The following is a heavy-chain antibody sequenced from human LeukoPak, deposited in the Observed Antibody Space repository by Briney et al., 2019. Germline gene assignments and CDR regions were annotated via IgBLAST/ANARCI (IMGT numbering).Heavy chain of an antibody. CDR3: ASALEWYDAFDI. V-gene: IGHV3-7*02. CDR1: GFTFSSYW. Sequence: VGSLRLSCAASGFTFSSYWMSWVRQDPGKGLEWVANIKQDGSEKYYVDSVKGQFTISRDNAKNSLYLQMNSLRAEDTAAYYCASALEWYDAFDIWGQGTMVTVSS. D-gene: IGHD3-3*01. CDR2: IKQDGSEK. J-gene: IGHJ3*02.